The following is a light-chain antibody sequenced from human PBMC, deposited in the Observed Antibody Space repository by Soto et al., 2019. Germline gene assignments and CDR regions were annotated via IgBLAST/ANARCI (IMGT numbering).Light chain of an antibody. CDR3: LQDYNRPYT. V-gene: IGKV1-6*01. CDR1: QDIRND. CDR2: AAS. J-gene: IGKJ2*01. Sequence: AIQMTQSPSSLSASVGDRVTITCRASQDIRNDLGWYQQRPGKHPKVLIYAASNLQSGVPPRFSGSGSGTDFALTITSLQHEDFATDYCLQDYNRPYTFGQGTKLEF.